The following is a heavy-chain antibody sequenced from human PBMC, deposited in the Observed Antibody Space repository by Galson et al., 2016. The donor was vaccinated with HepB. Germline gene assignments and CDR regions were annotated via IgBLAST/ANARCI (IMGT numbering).Heavy chain of an antibody. Sequence: PALVKPTQTLTLTCTFSGFSLTTTGVGVGWIRQPPGKALEWLALLFGNDDERYSPSLRSRLTITKDPSKNQVVLTMTNMDPVDTAPYYCAHNRGPTYRGYDSYFDYWGQGTLVTVSS. CDR1: GFSLTTTGVG. CDR3: AHNRGPTYRGYDSYFDY. D-gene: IGHD5-12*01. CDR2: LFGNDDE. V-gene: IGHV2-5*01. J-gene: IGHJ4*02.